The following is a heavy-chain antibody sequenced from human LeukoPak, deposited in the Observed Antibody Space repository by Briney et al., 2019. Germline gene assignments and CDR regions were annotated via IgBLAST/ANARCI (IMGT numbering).Heavy chain of an antibody. Sequence: PSETLSLTCAVSGYSISSGYYWGWIRQPPGKGLEWIGSIYHSGSTYYNPSLKSRVTISVDTSKNQFSLKLSSVTAADTAVYYCARGLRNWNDAGKYNWFDPWGQGTLVTVSS. CDR2: IYHSGST. CDR3: ARGLRNWNDAGKYNWFDP. V-gene: IGHV4-38-2*01. CDR1: GYSISSGYY. J-gene: IGHJ5*02. D-gene: IGHD1-20*01.